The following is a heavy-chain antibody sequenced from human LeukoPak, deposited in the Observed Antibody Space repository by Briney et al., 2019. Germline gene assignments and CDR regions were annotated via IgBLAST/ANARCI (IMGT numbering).Heavy chain of an antibody. CDR2: ISYDGSNK. D-gene: IGHD2-15*01. J-gene: IGHJ6*04. V-gene: IGHV3-30*18. Sequence: PGGSLRLSCAASGFTFSSYGMHWVRQAPGKGLEWVAVISYDGSNKYYADSVKGRFTISRDNSKNTLYLQMNSLRAEDTAVYYCAKGQAQDATLYYYYGMGVWGKGTTVTVSS. CDR3: AKGQAQDATLYYYYGMGV. CDR1: GFTFSSYG.